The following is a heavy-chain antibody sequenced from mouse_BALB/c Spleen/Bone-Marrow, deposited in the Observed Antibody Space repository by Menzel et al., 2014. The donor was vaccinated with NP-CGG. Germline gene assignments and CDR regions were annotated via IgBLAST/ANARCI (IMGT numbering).Heavy chain of an antibody. CDR1: GYTFTNYW. Sequence: QVHVKQSGEELGRPGTSVKLSCKTSGYTFTNYWMQWIKQRPGQGLEWIGTIYPGDGDTRYTQKFKGKATLTADKSSSTAYMQRSSVASEDSAVYYCARSNYPYAMDYWGQGTSVTVSS. CDR2: IYPGDGDT. CDR3: ARSNYPYAMDY. D-gene: IGHD2-5*01. J-gene: IGHJ4*01. V-gene: IGHV1-87*01.